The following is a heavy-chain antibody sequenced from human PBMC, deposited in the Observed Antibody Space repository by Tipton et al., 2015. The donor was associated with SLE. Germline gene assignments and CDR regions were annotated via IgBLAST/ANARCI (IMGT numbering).Heavy chain of an antibody. V-gene: IGHV4-59*11. Sequence: TLSLTCSVSGVSINSHYCGWIRQSPGKGLEWIGYIHSSGTSNYNPSLRGRVTVSVDTSKNQFSLHLNSVTAADTAVYYCARIRPGHGDPFDFWGQGTLVTVSS. D-gene: IGHD4-17*01. CDR1: GVSINSHY. CDR3: ARIRPGHGDPFDF. J-gene: IGHJ4*02. CDR2: IHSSGTS.